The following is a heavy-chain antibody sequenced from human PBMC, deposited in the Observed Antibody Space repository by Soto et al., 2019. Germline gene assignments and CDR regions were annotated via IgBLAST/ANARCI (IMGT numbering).Heavy chain of an antibody. V-gene: IGHV1-46*01. CDR2: VNPSGGHT. CDR3: ARGGHVVVVTAALDY. D-gene: IGHD2-21*02. J-gene: IGHJ4*02. Sequence: QVQLMQSGAEVKKPGASVKVSCKASGDTFTDYYIHWVRQAPGQGLEWMGTVNPSGGHTTYAQHFLGRVTMTGETSTSTLYMELTSLTSDDPAIYYCARGGHVVVVTAALDYWGQGTLVTVSS. CDR1: GDTFTDYY.